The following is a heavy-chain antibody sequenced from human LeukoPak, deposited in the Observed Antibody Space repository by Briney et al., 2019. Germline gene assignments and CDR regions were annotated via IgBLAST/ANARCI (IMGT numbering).Heavy chain of an antibody. J-gene: IGHJ4*02. Sequence: SETLSLTCAVYGGSFSGYYWSWIRQPPGKGLEWIGEINHSGSTYYNPSLKSRVTISVDTSKNQFSLKLSSVTAADTAVYYCARARNDYDILTGYPNPHYFDYWGQGTLVTVSS. CDR1: GGSFSGYY. CDR3: ARARNDYDILTGYPNPHYFDY. D-gene: IGHD3-9*01. CDR2: INHSGST. V-gene: IGHV4-34*01.